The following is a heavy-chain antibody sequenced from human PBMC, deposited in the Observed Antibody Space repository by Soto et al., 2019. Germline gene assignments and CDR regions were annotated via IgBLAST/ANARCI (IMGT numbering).Heavy chain of an antibody. J-gene: IGHJ3*02. D-gene: IGHD1-1*01. CDR2: IKFDASTT. V-gene: IGHV3-74*01. Sequence: EVQLVESGGGLVQPGGFLRLSCEASEITFTDYWMHWVRQAPGKGLEWVSRIKFDASTTNNADSVKGRFTISRDNAKNTLYLQMNSLRVEDTAVYYCARGAPGHYGFDMWGQGTMVTVSS. CDR1: EITFTDYW. CDR3: ARGAPGHYGFDM.